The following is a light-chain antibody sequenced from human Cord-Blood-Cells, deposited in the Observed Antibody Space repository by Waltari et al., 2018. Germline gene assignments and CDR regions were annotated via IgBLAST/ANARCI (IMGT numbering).Light chain of an antibody. CDR3: CSYAGSYTYV. CDR1: SSDAGGYNY. CDR2: DVS. V-gene: IGLV2-11*01. J-gene: IGLJ1*01. Sequence: QSALTQPRSVSGSPGQSVTISCTGTSSDAGGYNYVSSYQQHPGKAPKLMIYDVSTRPSGVPDRFSGSKSGNTASLTISGLQAEDEADYYCCSYAGSYTYVFGTGTKVTVL.